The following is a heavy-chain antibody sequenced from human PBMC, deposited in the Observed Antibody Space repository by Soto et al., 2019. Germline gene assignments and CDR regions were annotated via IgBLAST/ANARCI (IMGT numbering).Heavy chain of an antibody. D-gene: IGHD3-10*01. Sequence: PSETLSLTCAVYGGSFSGYYWSWIRQPPGKGLEWIGEINHSGSTNYNPSLKSRVTISVDTSKNQFSLKLSSVTAADTAVYYCARGRYYYGSGSYSLPLFDYWGQGTLVTVSS. CDR3: ARGRYYYGSGSYSLPLFDY. V-gene: IGHV4-34*01. CDR1: GGSFSGYY. J-gene: IGHJ4*02. CDR2: INHSGST.